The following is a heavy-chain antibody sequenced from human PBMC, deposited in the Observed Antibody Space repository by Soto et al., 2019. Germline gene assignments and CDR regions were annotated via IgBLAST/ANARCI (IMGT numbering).Heavy chain of an antibody. Sequence: PSETLSLTCAVSGYSISSGYYWGWIRQPPGKGLEWIGSIYHSGSTYYNPSLKSRVTISVDTSKNQFSLKLSSVTAADTAVYYCARGTDIVATDGLDPWGQGTLVTVSS. CDR3: ARGTDIVATDGLDP. J-gene: IGHJ5*02. D-gene: IGHD5-12*01. CDR1: GYSISSGYY. V-gene: IGHV4-38-2*01. CDR2: IYHSGST.